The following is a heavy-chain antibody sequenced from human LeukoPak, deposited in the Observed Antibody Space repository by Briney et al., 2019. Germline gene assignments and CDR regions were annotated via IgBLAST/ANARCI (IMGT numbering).Heavy chain of an antibody. D-gene: IGHD2-8*01. CDR2: IRPDGGEK. CDR1: GFTFSSYW. J-gene: IGHJ4*02. Sequence: GGSLRLSCAASGFTFSSYWMSWVRQAPGKGLEWVINIRPDGGEKYFVDSVKGRFTISRDNAKNSLYLQMDSLRVEDTAVYYCARDLNGPSFYWGQGTQVTVSS. V-gene: IGHV3-7*01. CDR3: ARDLNGPSFY.